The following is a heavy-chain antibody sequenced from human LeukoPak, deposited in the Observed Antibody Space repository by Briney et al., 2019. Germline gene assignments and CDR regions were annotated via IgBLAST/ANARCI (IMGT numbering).Heavy chain of an antibody. CDR1: GFTFSSYW. J-gene: IGHJ4*02. CDR2: IKQDGSEK. D-gene: IGHD6-19*01. V-gene: IGHV3-7*01. CDR3: ARVKIVYSSPPALFDY. Sequence: EGSLRLSCAASGFTFSSYWMSWVRQAPGKGLEWVANIKQDGSEKYYVDSVKGRFTISRDNAKNSLYLQMNSLRAEDTAVYYCARVKIVYSSPPALFDYWGQGTLVTVSS.